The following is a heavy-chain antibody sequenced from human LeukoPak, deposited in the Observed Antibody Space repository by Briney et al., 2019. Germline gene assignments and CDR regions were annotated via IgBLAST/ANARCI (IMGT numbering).Heavy chain of an antibody. V-gene: IGHV3-48*01. Sequence: GGALRLSWAASGITFSSYHMNWGRQGSGEGLEWLSYIHSSSSTIYYADSVKGRFSISRDNAKNSLYLQMNSLRAEDTAVYYCARVVQDVTGADYWGQGTLVTVSS. J-gene: IGHJ4*02. D-gene: IGHD2-8*02. CDR2: IHSSSSTI. CDR1: GITFSSYH. CDR3: ARVVQDVTGADY.